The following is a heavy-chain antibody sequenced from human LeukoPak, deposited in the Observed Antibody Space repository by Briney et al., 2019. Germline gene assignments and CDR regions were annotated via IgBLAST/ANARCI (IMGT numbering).Heavy chain of an antibody. V-gene: IGHV4-59*01. D-gene: IGHD2-2*01. CDR3: ARDVVVVPAAMLVGGYNWFDP. J-gene: IGHJ5*02. Sequence: SETLSLTCTVSGGSISSYYWSWIRQPPGKGLEWIGYIYYSGSTNYNPSLKSRVTISVDTSKNQFSLKLSSVTAADTAVYYCARDVVVVPAAMLVGGYNWFDPWGQGTPVTVSS. CDR1: GGSISSYY. CDR2: IYYSGST.